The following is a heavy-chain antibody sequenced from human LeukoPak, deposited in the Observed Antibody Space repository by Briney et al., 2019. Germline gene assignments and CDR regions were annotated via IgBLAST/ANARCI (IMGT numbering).Heavy chain of an antibody. J-gene: IGHJ3*02. D-gene: IGHD6-13*01. Sequence: GGSLRLSCAISGFTVSSNYMSWVRQAPGKGLEWVAVISYDGSNKYYADSVKGRFTISRDNSKNTLYLQMNSLRAEDTAVYYCAKAGYSSSWYRGAFDIWGQGTMVTVSS. V-gene: IGHV3-30*18. CDR2: ISYDGSNK. CDR3: AKAGYSSSWYRGAFDI. CDR1: GFTVSSNY.